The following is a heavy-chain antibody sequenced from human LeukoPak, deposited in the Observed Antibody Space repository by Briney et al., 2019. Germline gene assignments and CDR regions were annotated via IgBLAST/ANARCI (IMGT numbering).Heavy chain of an antibody. Sequence: SETLSLTCSVYGGSFSGYYWSWIRQPPGKGLEWIGSIYYSGSTYYNPSLKSRVTISVDTSKNQFSLKLSSVTAADTAVYYCARTPRNYYDSSGYYLFDYWGQGTLVTVSS. CDR1: GGSFSGYY. CDR2: IYYSGST. V-gene: IGHV4-34*01. CDR3: ARTPRNYYDSSGYYLFDY. D-gene: IGHD3-22*01. J-gene: IGHJ4*02.